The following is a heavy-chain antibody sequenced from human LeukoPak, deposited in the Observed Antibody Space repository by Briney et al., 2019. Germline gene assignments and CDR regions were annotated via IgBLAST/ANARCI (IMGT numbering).Heavy chain of an antibody. CDR3: ARSGSGWHKGKYYYYGMDV. J-gene: IGHJ6*02. CDR2: IYYSGST. V-gene: IGHV4-59*01. D-gene: IGHD6-19*01. Sequence: SETLSLTCTVSGGSISSYYWSWIRQPPGKGLEWTGYIYYSGSTNYNPSLKSRVTISVDTSKNQFSLKLSSVTAADTAVYYCARSGSGWHKGKYYYYGMDVWGQGTTVTVSS. CDR1: GGSISSYY.